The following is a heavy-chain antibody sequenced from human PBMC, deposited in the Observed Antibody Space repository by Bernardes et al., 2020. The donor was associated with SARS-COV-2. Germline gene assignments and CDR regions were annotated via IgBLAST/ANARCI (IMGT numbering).Heavy chain of an antibody. J-gene: IGHJ4*02. CDR1: GFAFSTSV. Sequence: GGSLRLSCAASGFAFSTSVMHWVRQPSGKGLEWIGRIRSKPKGYATTYAASLKGRFVISRDDSRNTAYLQIHSLKIEDTAVYYCTGDYLYWDQGTLVSVSS. CDR3: TGDYLY. D-gene: IGHD4-17*01. CDR2: IRSKPKGYAT. V-gene: IGHV3-73*01.